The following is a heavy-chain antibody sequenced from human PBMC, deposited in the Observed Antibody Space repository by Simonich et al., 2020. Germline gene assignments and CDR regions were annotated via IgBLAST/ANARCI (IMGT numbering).Heavy chain of an antibody. V-gene: IGHV1-18*01. CDR1: GYTFTSYG. CDR3: ARASRGTWWYYYFDY. CDR2: SNAYNGNT. D-gene: IGHD2-15*01. Sequence: QVQLVQSGAEVKKPGASVKVSCKASGYTFTSYGISWVRQAPGQGLEWMGWSNAYNGNTNYAHKLQGRVTMTTDTSTSTAYMELRSLRSDDTAVYYCARASRGTWWYYYFDYWGQGTLVTVSS. J-gene: IGHJ4*02.